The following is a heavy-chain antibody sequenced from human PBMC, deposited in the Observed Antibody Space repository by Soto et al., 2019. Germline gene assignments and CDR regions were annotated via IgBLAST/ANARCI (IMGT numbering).Heavy chain of an antibody. CDR1: GFTFSSYA. V-gene: IGHV3-30-3*01. CDR3: ARAGSNYYSYDGMDV. CDR2: ISYDGSNK. J-gene: IGHJ6*02. Sequence: QVQLVESGGGVVQPGRSLRLSCAASGFTFSSYAMHWVRQAPGKGLEWVAVISYDGSNKYYADSVKGRFTISRDNSKNEHDLQMKSLRAEGTAVYYCARAGSNYYSYDGMDVWGQGTTVTVSS. D-gene: IGHD2-15*01.